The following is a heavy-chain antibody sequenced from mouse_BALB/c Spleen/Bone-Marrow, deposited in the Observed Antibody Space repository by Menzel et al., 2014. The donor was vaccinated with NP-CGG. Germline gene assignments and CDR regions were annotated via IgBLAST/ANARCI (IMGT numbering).Heavy chain of an antibody. J-gene: IGHJ3*01. D-gene: IGHD2-14*01. V-gene: IGHV14-3*02. CDR2: IDPANGNT. Sequence: EVQLQQSGAELVKPGASVKLSCTPSGFNIKDTYMHWVKQMPEQGLEWIGRIDPANGNTKYDPKFQGKATMTAGTSSNPAYLQLRSLTSEDTAAYYCALYRYDGPEFAYWGQGTLVTGSA. CDR1: GFNIKDTY. CDR3: ALYRYDGPEFAY.